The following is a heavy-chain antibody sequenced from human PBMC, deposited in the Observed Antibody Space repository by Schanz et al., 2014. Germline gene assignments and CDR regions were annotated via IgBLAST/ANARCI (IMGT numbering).Heavy chain of an antibody. J-gene: IGHJ6*02. CDR2: ISDSGDST. Sequence: QVPLVDSGGGLVKPGGSLRLSCAASGFTFSDYYMTWIRQAPGKGLEWVSDISDSGDSTHYADSVKGRFTISRDNAKNALFLQMNSLSAEDTAVYYCASVIMVAGNHRDGRDVWGQGTTVIVSS. CDR3: ASVIMVAGNHRDGRDV. D-gene: IGHD6-19*01. CDR1: GFTFSDYY. V-gene: IGHV3-11*01.